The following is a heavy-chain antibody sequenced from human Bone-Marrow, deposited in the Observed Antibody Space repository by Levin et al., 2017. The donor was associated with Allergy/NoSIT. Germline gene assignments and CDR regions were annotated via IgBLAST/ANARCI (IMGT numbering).Heavy chain of an antibody. CDR3: ARQVSRIVVETAMRDAFDI. J-gene: IGHJ3*02. V-gene: IGHV5-51*01. Sequence: GESLKISCKGSGSSFSSYWIAWVRQMPGKGLEWMGIIYPGDSDTIYSPSFQGQVTISVDKSISTAYLQWSSLKASDTAMYYCARQVSRIVVETAMRDAFDIWGQGTMVTVSS. CDR1: GSSFSSYW. CDR2: IYPGDSDT. D-gene: IGHD2-21*02.